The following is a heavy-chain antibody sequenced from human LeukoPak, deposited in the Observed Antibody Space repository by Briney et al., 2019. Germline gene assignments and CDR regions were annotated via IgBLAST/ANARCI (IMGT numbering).Heavy chain of an antibody. CDR1: GYTFTSYA. J-gene: IGHJ4*02. V-gene: IGHV7-4-1*02. D-gene: IGHD1-26*01. Sequence: AASVKVSCKASGYTFTSYAMNWVRQAPGQGLEWMGWINTNTGNPTYAQGFTGRFVFSLDTSVSTAYLQISSLKAEDTAVYYCAREVGGSYYEGLVFDYWAREPWSPSPQ. CDR3: AREVGGSYYEGLVFDY. CDR2: INTNTGNP.